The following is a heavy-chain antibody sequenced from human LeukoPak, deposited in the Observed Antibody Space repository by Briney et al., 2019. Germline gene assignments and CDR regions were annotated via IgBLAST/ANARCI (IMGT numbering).Heavy chain of an antibody. CDR3: ARESYYYDSSGYLLGY. CDR1: GYTFTSYH. V-gene: IGHV1-46*01. Sequence: ASVKVSCKASGYTFTSYHMHWVRQAPGQGLEWMGIINPSGGSTSYAQKFQGRVTMTRDTSTSTVYMELSSLRSEDTAVYYCARESYYYDSSGYLLGYWGQGTLVTVSS. D-gene: IGHD3-22*01. CDR2: INPSGGST. J-gene: IGHJ4*02.